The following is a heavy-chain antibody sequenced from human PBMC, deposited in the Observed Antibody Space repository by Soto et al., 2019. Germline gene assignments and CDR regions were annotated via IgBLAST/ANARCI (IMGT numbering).Heavy chain of an antibody. CDR3: ARGNCSGGRCYSFDY. D-gene: IGHD2-15*01. CDR2: INHSGST. J-gene: IGHJ4*02. V-gene: IGHV4-34*01. Sequence: ETLSLAGSVYGGSFSGYYWSWIRQPPGKGLEWIGEINHSGSTNYNPSLKSRVTISVDTSKNQFSLKLSSVTAADTAVYYCARGNCSGGRCYSFDYWGQGTLVTVYS. CDR1: GGSFSGYY.